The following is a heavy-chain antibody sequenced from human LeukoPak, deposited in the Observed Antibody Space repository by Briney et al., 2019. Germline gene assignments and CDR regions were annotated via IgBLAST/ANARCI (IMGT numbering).Heavy chain of an antibody. V-gene: IGHV3-21*06. CDR3: ARLRRNSDKSGFYYYYDY. CDR2: INTVASYI. Sequence: GGSLRLSCAASGFTFSSYSMNWVRQGPGKGLEWVSSINTVASYIYYADSVKGRFTISRDNAKNSLYLQMNSLRAEDTGVYYCARLRRNSDKSGFYYYYDYWGQGTLVTVSS. J-gene: IGHJ4*02. D-gene: IGHD3-22*01. CDR1: GFTFSSYS.